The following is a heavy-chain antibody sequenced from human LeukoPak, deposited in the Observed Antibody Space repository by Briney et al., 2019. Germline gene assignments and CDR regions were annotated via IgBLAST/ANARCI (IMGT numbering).Heavy chain of an antibody. D-gene: IGHD3-9*01. Sequence: SETLSLTCTVSGGSISGYYLSLIRQPPGKRLEWIGEINHSGSTNYNPSLKSRVTISVDTSKNQFSLKLTSVTAADTAVYYCATNTRYFDWLPDYWGQGTVVTVSS. CDR2: INHSGST. CDR1: GGSISGYY. CDR3: ATNTRYFDWLPDY. V-gene: IGHV4-34*01. J-gene: IGHJ4*02.